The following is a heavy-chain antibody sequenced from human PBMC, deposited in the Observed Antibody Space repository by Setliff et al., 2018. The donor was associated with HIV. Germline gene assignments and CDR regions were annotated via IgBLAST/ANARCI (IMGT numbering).Heavy chain of an antibody. J-gene: IGHJ4*02. CDR2: IKKDGSEK. Sequence: PGGSLRLSCAASGLPFSNYWMGWVRQAPGKGMEWVANIKKDGSEKRYVDSVEGRFTVSRDNAKMSLYLQMNSLRAEDTAVYYCTRTYCSNLSCYDDYWGQGTLVTVSS. CDR3: TRTYCSNLSCYDDY. D-gene: IGHD2-2*01. CDR1: GLPFSNYW. V-gene: IGHV3-7*01.